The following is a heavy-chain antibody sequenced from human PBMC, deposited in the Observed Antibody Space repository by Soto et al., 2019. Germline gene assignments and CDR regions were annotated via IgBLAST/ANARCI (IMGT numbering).Heavy chain of an antibody. D-gene: IGHD2-2*01. CDR2: IKQDGSDK. CDR3: TRDRCTSTSCFFDY. Sequence: EVQLVESGGDLVQPGGSLRLSCAASGFTFSSYWMGWVRQAPGKGLEWVANIKQDGSDKYYVDSVKGRFIVSRDNTKNSLFLQMNSLRAEDTAVYYCTRDRCTSTSCFFDYWGQGILVTVSS. CDR1: GFTFSSYW. J-gene: IGHJ4*02. V-gene: IGHV3-7*03.